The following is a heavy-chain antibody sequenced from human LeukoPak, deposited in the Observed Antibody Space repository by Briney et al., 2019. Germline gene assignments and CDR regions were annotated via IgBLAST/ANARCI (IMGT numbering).Heavy chain of an antibody. D-gene: IGHD1-1*01. J-gene: IGHJ4*02. CDR2: ISGSGGST. CDR1: GFTFTDYY. V-gene: IGHV3-23*01. CDR3: AKAAGNALTYYFDY. Sequence: GGSLRLSCAASGFTFTDYYMGWIRQAPGKGLEWVSAISGSGGSTYYADSVKGRFTISRDNSKNTLYLQMNSLRAEDTAVYYCAKAAGNALTYYFDYWGQGTLVTVSS.